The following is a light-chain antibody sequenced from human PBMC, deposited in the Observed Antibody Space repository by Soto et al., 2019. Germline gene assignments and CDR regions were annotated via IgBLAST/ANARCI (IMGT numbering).Light chain of an antibody. CDR1: ISNIGKDT. CDR3: STWDDSLNGWV. V-gene: IGLV1-44*01. J-gene: IGLJ3*02. Sequence: QSVLTKPPSVSGNHGLRVHLSCSGGISNIGKDTVNWYQQLPGTAPKLLMFNDDKRPSGVPNRFSGSRSGTSASLAISDLQTDYEADYFGSTWDDSLNGWVFGGGTKLTVL. CDR2: NDD.